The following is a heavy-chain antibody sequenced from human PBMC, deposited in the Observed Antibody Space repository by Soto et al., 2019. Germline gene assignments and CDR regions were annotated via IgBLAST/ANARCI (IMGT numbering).Heavy chain of an antibody. V-gene: IGHV1-8*01. Sequence: EASVKVSCKASGYTFTSYDINWVRQATGQGLEWMGWMNPNSGNTGYAQKFQGRVTMTRNTSISTAYMELSSLRSEDTAVYYCARGVNGYFGYYYYGMDVWGQGTTVTVSS. J-gene: IGHJ6*02. CDR1: GYTFTSYD. CDR2: MNPNSGNT. CDR3: ARGVNGYFGYYYYGMDV. D-gene: IGHD5-18*01.